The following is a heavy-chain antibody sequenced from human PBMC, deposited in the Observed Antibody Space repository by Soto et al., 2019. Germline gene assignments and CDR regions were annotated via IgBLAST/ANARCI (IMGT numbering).Heavy chain of an antibody. Sequence: EVQLVESGGGLVQPGGSLRLSCAASGFTFSIYWMHWVRQDPGKGLVWVSRIDSAGSSTTYADSVKGRFTISRDNAKNILYMQMKSLRAEDTAVYFCARETGGDGYNVWGQGTLVTVSS. CDR1: GFTFSIYW. D-gene: IGHD5-12*01. J-gene: IGHJ4*02. CDR3: ARETGGDGYNV. CDR2: IDSAGSST. V-gene: IGHV3-74*03.